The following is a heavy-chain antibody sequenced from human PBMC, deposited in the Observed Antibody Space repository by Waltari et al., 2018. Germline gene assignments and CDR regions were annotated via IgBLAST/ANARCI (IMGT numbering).Heavy chain of an antibody. D-gene: IGHD2-2*01. CDR1: YG. V-gene: IGHV3-33*01. J-gene: IGHJ4*02. Sequence: YGMHCFRQAPGKGLEWVAVRWSDGSIIHYADFVKGRCTISRDNTRNTLYLQMNSLSVEDTAMYYCVRGRGSSDYWGQGTLVSVSS. CDR2: RWSDGSII. CDR3: VRGRGSSDY.